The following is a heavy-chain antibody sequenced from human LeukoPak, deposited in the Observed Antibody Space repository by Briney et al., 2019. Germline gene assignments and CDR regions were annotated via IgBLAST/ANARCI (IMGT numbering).Heavy chain of an antibody. Sequence: KPSETLTLTCTVSGDTMRSFYWSFIRQAAGKGLEWIARIHTSGTTWYNASLKSRVAMSVDTSKNQFSLRLTTVTAADTAVYYCARGALYDGGGRNWFDPWGQGTLLTVSS. CDR2: IHTSGTT. D-gene: IGHD3-16*01. V-gene: IGHV4-4*07. CDR3: ARGALYDGGGRNWFDP. J-gene: IGHJ5*02. CDR1: GDTMRSFY.